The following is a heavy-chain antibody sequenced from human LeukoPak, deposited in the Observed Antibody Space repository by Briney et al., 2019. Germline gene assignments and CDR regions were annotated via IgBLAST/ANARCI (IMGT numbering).Heavy chain of an antibody. Sequence: GGSLRLPCAASGFTFSSYAMSWVRQAPGKGLEWVSAVSGSGGSTYYADSVKGRFTISRDNSKNTLYLQMNGLRAEDTAVYYCARDLLYYYGSGSSFDYWGQGTLVTVSS. CDR1: GFTFSSYA. CDR2: VSGSGGST. J-gene: IGHJ4*02. D-gene: IGHD3-10*01. CDR3: ARDLLYYYGSGSSFDY. V-gene: IGHV3-23*01.